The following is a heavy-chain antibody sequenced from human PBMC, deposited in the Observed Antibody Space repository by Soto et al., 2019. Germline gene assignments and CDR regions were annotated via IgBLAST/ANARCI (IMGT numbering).Heavy chain of an antibody. J-gene: IGHJ4*02. CDR3: ARDGLHNPDNEPLYFDK. Sequence: GGSLILYCAASGFNFLTYSLSWVRQAPGKGLEWVASISSSAVYIHYADSVQGRLTITRDNANNTVYLQMNGLRAEDTATYYCARDGLHNPDNEPLYFDKWGQGTLVTVSS. CDR2: ISSSAVYI. V-gene: IGHV3-21*01. CDR1: GFNFLTYS. D-gene: IGHD3-16*01.